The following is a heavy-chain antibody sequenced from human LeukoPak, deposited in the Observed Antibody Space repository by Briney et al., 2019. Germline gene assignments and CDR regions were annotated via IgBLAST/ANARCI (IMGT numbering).Heavy chain of an antibody. Sequence: SETLSLTCTVSGGSVSSGDYYWTWIRQPPGKGLEWIGYIYYSGSTNYNPSLKSRVTISVDTSKNQFSLKLSSVTAADTAVYYCARDRGALGYNWFDPWGQGTLVTVSS. CDR1: GGSVSSGDYY. CDR2: IYYSGST. D-gene: IGHD3-10*01. J-gene: IGHJ5*02. CDR3: ARDRGALGYNWFDP. V-gene: IGHV4-61*08.